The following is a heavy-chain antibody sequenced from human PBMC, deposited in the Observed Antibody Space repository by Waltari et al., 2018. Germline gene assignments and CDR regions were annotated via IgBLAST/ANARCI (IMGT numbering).Heavy chain of an antibody. CDR3: VGSRIHDWFDP. J-gene: IGHJ5*02. V-gene: IGHV3-15*01. CDR2: IKSKTNGGTA. CDR1: GFIFDDAG. Sequence: EVQLVESGGGLVKPGGSLRLSCAASGFIFDDAGMTWLRQAPGKGLEWVGRIKSKTNGGTADYAAPVKGRFTISRDDSKNMVYLQMNSLKTEDTAVYYCVGSRIHDWFDPCGQGTLVTVSS. D-gene: IGHD3-10*01.